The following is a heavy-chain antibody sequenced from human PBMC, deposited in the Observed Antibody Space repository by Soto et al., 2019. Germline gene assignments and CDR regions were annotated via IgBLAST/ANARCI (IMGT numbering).Heavy chain of an antibody. V-gene: IGHV5-51*01. CDR3: ARQGDYYDSSGWYYYYGMDV. CDR2: IYPGDSDT. J-gene: IGHJ6*02. D-gene: IGHD3-22*01. Sequence: PGESLKISCKGSGYSFTSYWIGWVRQMPGKGLEWMGIIYPGDSDTRYSPSFQGQVTISADKSISTAYLQWSSLKASDTAMYYCARQGDYYDSSGWYYYYGMDVWGQGTTVTVSS. CDR1: GYSFTSYW.